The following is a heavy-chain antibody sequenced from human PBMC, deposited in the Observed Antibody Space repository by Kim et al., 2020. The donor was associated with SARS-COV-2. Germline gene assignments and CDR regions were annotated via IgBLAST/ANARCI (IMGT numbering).Heavy chain of an antibody. D-gene: IGHD4-4*01. V-gene: IGHV4-59*01. J-gene: IGHJ6*02. Sequence: SETLSLTCTVSGGSISSYYWSWIRQPPGKGLEWIGYIYYSGSTNYNPSLKSRVTISVDTSKNQFSLKLSSVTAADTAVYYCARDSGVGDYSNYVSPEMGFVSPNYYYYGMDVWGQGTTVTVSS. CDR3: ARDSGVGDYSNYVSPEMGFVSPNYYYYGMDV. CDR1: GGSISSYY. CDR2: IYYSGST.